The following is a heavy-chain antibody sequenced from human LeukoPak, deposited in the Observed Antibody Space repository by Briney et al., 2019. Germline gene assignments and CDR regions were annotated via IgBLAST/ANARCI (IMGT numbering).Heavy chain of an antibody. CDR2: IYYSGST. D-gene: IGHD6-19*01. J-gene: IGHJ4*02. Sequence: SETLSLTCTVSGGSISSGGYYWSWIRQHPGKGLEWIGYIYYSGSTYYNPSLKSRVTISVDTSKNQFSLKLSSVTAADTAVYYCARLPSVAGVQPFDYWGQGTLVTVSS. CDR1: GGSISSGGYY. V-gene: IGHV4-31*03. CDR3: ARLPSVAGVQPFDY.